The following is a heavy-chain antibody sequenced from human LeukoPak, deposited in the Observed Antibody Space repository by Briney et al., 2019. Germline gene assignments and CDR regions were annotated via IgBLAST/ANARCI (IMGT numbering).Heavy chain of an antibody. J-gene: IGHJ6*03. V-gene: IGHV4-59*01. CDR2: IYYSGST. CDR3: ARTLITIFGVVPYYYYYMDV. D-gene: IGHD3-3*01. Sequence: SETLSLTCTVSGGSISSYYWSWIRQPPGKGLEWIGYIYYSGSTNYNPSLKSRVTISVDTSKNQFSLKLSSVTAADTAVYYCARTLITIFGVVPYYYYYMDVWGKGTTVTVSS. CDR1: GGSISSYY.